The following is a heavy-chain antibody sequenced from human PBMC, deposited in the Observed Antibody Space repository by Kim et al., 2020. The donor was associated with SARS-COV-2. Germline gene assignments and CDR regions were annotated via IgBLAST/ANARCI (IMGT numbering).Heavy chain of an antibody. D-gene: IGHD3-16*01. J-gene: IGHJ1*01. Sequence: TFYGASVKGRFTISRGNPKNTVYLEISSLRDEDTALYYCAKYTISEAMGEHWGQGTMVTVSS. CDR2: T. CDR3: AKYTISEAMGEH. V-gene: IGHV3-23*01.